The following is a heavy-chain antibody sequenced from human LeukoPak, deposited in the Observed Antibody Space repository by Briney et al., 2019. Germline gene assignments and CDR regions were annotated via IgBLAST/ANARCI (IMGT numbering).Heavy chain of an antibody. J-gene: IGHJ4*02. D-gene: IGHD6-6*01. Sequence: TGGSLRLSCAASGFTFSSYEMNWVRQAPGKGLEWVSYISSSGSTIYYADSVKGRFTISRDNAKNSLYLQMNSLRAEDTAVYYCAKDLGLGSSYTQANKNYFDYWGQGTLVTVSS. CDR1: GFTFSSYE. V-gene: IGHV3-48*03. CDR2: ISSSGSTI. CDR3: AKDLGLGSSYTQANKNYFDY.